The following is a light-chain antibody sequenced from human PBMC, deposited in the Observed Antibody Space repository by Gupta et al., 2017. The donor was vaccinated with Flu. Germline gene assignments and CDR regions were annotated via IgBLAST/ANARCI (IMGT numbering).Light chain of an antibody. CDR2: EVS. J-gene: IGLJ1*01. Sequence: QSALTQPPSVSGSPGQSVTISCTGTSSDVGTYNRVSWYQQSPGTAPKLMIYEVSNRPSGVPDRFSGSTSGNTASLTISGLQGEDEADYYCSSYTSSYTFVFGTGTKVTVL. CDR3: SSYTSSYTFV. V-gene: IGLV2-18*02. CDR1: SSDVGTYNR.